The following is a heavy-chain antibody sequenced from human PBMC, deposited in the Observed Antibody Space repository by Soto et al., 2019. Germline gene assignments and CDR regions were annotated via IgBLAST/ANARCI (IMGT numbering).Heavy chain of an antibody. CDR2: INHSGST. D-gene: IGHD4-17*01. CDR3: ARGRGVTTFLGGHWFDP. CDR1: GGSFSGYY. Sequence: SETLSLTCAVYGGSFSGYYWSWIRQPPGKGLEWIGEINHSGSTNYNPSLKSRVTISVDTSKNQFSLKLSSVTAADTAVYYCARGRGVTTFLGGHWFDPWGQGTLVTVSS. V-gene: IGHV4-34*01. J-gene: IGHJ5*02.